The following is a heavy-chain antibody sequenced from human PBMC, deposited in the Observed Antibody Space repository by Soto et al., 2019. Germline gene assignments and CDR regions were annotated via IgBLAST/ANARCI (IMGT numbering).Heavy chain of an antibody. Sequence: ASVKVSCKASGYTFTSYYMHWVRQAPGQGLEWMGIINPSGGSTSYAQKFQGRVTMTRDTSTSTVYMELSSLRSEDTAVYYCARELRSFGWLPAQDFDYWGQGTLVTVSS. J-gene: IGHJ4*02. CDR2: INPSGGST. CDR3: ARELRSFGWLPAQDFDY. CDR1: GYTFTSYY. V-gene: IGHV1-46*01. D-gene: IGHD3-9*01.